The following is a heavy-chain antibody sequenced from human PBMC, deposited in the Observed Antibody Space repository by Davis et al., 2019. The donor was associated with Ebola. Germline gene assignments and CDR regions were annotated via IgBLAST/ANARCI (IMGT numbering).Heavy chain of an antibody. CDR1: GFTFSGSA. J-gene: IGHJ4*02. D-gene: IGHD4-17*01. V-gene: IGHV3-73*01. CDR3: ASPNDYGDYFDY. Sequence: GGSLRLSCAASGFTFSGSAMHWVRQASGKGLEWVGRIRSKANSYATAYAASVKGRFTISRDDSKNTAYLQMNSLRAEDTAVYYCASPNDYGDYFDYWGQGTLVTVSS. CDR2: IRSKANSYAT.